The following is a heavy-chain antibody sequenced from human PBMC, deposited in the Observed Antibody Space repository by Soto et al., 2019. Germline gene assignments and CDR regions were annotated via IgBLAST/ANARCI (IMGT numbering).Heavy chain of an antibody. CDR2: ISAYNGNT. J-gene: IGHJ1*01. CDR3: ARGGDPYSSSPGAEYFQH. CDR1: GYTFTSYG. Sequence: GASVKVSCKASGYTFTSYGISWVRQAPGQGLEWMGWISAYNGNTNYAQKLQGRVTMTTDTSTSTAYMELRSLRSDDTAVYYCARGGDPYSSSPGAEYFQHWGQGTLVTVSS. V-gene: IGHV1-18*01. D-gene: IGHD6-6*01.